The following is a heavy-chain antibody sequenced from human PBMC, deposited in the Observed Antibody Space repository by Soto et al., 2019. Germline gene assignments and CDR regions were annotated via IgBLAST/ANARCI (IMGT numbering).Heavy chain of an antibody. CDR2: INPNSGGT. V-gene: IGHV1-2*04. CDR3: ARETRGEAWYFDL. J-gene: IGHJ2*01. D-gene: IGHD3-16*01. Sequence: QVQLVQSGAEVKKPGASVKVSCKASGYTFTGDYRHWVRQAPGQGLEWMGWINPNSGGTNYAQKFQGWVTMTRDTSISTAYMELSMLRSDDTAVYYCARETRGEAWYFDLWGRGTLVTVSS. CDR1: GYTFTGDY.